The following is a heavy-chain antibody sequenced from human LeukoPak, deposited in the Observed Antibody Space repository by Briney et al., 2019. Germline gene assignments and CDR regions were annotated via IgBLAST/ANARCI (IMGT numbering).Heavy chain of an antibody. CDR3: ARGGGSNRSNNALDI. J-gene: IGHJ3*02. Sequence: PSETLSLTCTVSGGTISIYYWTWIRQPAGKGLEWIGRIYNSGSTNYNPFLKSRVTMSVDTSKNQFSLRLSSVTAADTAVYYCARGGGSNRSNNALDIWGQGTTVTVSS. CDR1: GGTISIYY. V-gene: IGHV4-4*07. D-gene: IGHD3-16*01. CDR2: IYNSGST.